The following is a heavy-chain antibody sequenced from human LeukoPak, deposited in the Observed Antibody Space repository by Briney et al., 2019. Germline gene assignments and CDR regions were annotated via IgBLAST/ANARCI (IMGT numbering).Heavy chain of an antibody. D-gene: IGHD6-19*01. V-gene: IGHV3-30*03. CDR1: GFTFSSYA. Sequence: GGSLRLSCAASGFTFSSYAMHWVRQAPGKGLEWVAVISYDGSNKYYADSVKGRFSISRDNSKNTLYLQMSSLRDEDTAVYYCAGVSESGWYYIDYWGQGTLVTVSS. J-gene: IGHJ4*02. CDR2: ISYDGSNK. CDR3: AGVSESGWYYIDY.